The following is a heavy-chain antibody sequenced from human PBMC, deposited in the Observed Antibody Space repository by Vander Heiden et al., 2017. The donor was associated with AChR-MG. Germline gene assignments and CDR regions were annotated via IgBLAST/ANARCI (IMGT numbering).Heavy chain of an antibody. D-gene: IGHD1-26*01. CDR3: AGLVGGTVLYWFDP. CDR1: GGSITNNDYY. J-gene: IGHJ5*02. Sequence: QLQLQESGPGLVKSSETLSLTCTVSGGSITNNDYYWAWIRQSPGKGLEWIGTIYHGVATNYNPSLKSRVAMSIDTSKNQFSLKLSSVTAADTAVYYCAGLVGGTVLYWFDPWGQGTLVTVSS. CDR2: IYHGVAT. V-gene: IGHV4-39*01.